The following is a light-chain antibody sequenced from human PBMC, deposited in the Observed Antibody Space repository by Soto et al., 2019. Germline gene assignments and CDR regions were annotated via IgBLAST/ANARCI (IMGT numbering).Light chain of an antibody. CDR3: TSYAGSNNFI. CDR1: TSDVGGYDS. CDR2: EVN. Sequence: QSVLTQPPSASGSAGQSVTISCTGTTSDVGGYDSVAWYQQHPHKAPRLIIYEVNKRPSGVPDRFSGSKSGNTASLTVSGLQADDEADYYCTSYAGSNNFIFGGGTKVTLL. J-gene: IGLJ2*01. V-gene: IGLV2-8*01.